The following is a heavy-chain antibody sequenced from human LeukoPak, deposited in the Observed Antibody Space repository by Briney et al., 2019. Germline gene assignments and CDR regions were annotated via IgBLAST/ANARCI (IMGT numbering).Heavy chain of an antibody. CDR2: INHSGST. D-gene: IGHD3-10*01. V-gene: IGHV4-34*01. Sequence: SETLSLTCAVYGGSFSGYYWSWIRQPPGKGLEWIGEINHSGSTNYNPSLKSRVTISVDTSKNQFSLKLSSVTAADTAVYYCARGGYGSGSYYKGGFDYWSQGTLVTVSS. CDR3: ARGGYGSGSYYKGGFDY. CDR1: GGSFSGYY. J-gene: IGHJ4*02.